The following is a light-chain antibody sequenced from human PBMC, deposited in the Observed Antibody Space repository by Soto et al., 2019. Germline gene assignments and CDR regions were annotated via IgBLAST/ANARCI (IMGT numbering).Light chain of an antibody. CDR3: QQRRNWPLT. CDR1: QSVSTS. CDR2: DAS. J-gene: IGKJ3*01. Sequence: EIVLTQSPATLSLSPGERATLSCRASQSVSTSLVWYQQKPAQAPRLLIYDASSRATGIPARFSGSGSGTDFTLTISSLEPEDFAIYYCQQRRNWPLTFGSGTKVDIK. V-gene: IGKV3-11*01.